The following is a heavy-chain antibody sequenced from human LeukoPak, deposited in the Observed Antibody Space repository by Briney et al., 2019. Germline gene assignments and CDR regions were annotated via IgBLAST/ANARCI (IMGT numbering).Heavy chain of an antibody. D-gene: IGHD3-10*01. V-gene: IGHV4-34*01. CDR3: ARGRMELLWFGEMHNWFDP. CDR2: INHSGST. Sequence: NPSETLSLTCAVYGGSFSGYYWSWIRQPPGKGLEWIGEINHSGSTNYNPSLKSRVTISVDTSKNQFSLKLSSVTAAHTAVYYCARGRMELLWFGEMHNWFDPWGQGTLVTVSS. J-gene: IGHJ5*02. CDR1: GGSFSGYY.